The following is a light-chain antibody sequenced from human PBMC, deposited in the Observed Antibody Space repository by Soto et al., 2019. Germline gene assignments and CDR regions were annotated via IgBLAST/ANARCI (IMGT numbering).Light chain of an antibody. CDR1: SSDVGGYNY. V-gene: IGLV2-8*01. CDR3: SSYAGSNYV. J-gene: IGLJ1*01. CDR2: EVS. Sequence: ALTQPPSASGSPGQSVTISCTGTSSDVGGYNYVSWYQQHPGKAPKLMIYEVSKRPSGVPDRFSGSKSGNTASLTVSGLQAEDEADYYCSSYAGSNYVFGTGTKVAVL.